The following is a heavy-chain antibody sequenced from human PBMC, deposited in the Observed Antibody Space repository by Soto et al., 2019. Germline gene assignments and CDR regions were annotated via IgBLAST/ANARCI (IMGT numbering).Heavy chain of an antibody. J-gene: IGHJ6*02. CDR1: GGTFSSYA. D-gene: IGHD6-13*01. CDR2: IIPIFGTA. CDR3: AREPGIAAAGTSYGMDV. Sequence: SVKVSCKASGGTFSSYAISWVRQAPGQGLEWMGGIIPIFGTANYAQKFQGRVTITADESTSTAYMELSSLRSEDTAVYYCAREPGIAAAGTSYGMDVWGQGTTVTVSS. V-gene: IGHV1-69*13.